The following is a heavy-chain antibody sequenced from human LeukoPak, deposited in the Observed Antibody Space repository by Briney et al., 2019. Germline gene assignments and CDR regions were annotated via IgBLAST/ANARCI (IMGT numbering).Heavy chain of an antibody. CDR1: GFTFSSRW. J-gene: IGHJ4*02. CDR3: AKGSGSYCSDY. D-gene: IGHD1-26*01. Sequence: GGSLRLSCAVSGFTSGFTFSSRWMHWVRQAPGKGLEWVSGISGSDVTTYYAGSVKGRFTISRDNSKNTLYLQMNSLRAEDTAVYYCAKGSGSYCSDYWGQGTLVTVSS. V-gene: IGHV3-23*01. CDR2: ISGSDVTT.